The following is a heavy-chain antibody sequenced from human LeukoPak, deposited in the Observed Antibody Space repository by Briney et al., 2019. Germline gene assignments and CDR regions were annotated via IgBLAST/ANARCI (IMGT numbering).Heavy chain of an antibody. D-gene: IGHD3-3*01. CDR2: MNPSSGNT. CDR1: GYTFTSYD. J-gene: IGHJ4*02. Sequence: GVSVTVSCKASGYTFTSYDINWARQATGQGLEWMGWMNPSSGNTGYAQKFQGRVTITRNTSISTAYMELSSLRSEDTAVYYCARGAYYDFWSGYYTDFNYWGQGTLVTVSS. V-gene: IGHV1-8*03. CDR3: ARGAYYDFWSGYYTDFNY.